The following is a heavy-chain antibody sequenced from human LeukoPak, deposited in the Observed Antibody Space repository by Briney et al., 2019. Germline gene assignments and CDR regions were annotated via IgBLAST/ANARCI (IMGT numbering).Heavy chain of an antibody. CDR3: ARERSGWSLIGMDV. D-gene: IGHD6-13*01. J-gene: IGHJ6*02. V-gene: IGHV3-23*01. CDR1: GFTFSSYA. Sequence: PGGSLRLSCAASGFTFSSYAMSWVRQAPGKGLEWVSALSGSPGSTYYGDSVKGRFTISRDNSKNTLYLQMNSLRAEDTAVYYCARERSGWSLIGMDVWGQGTTVTVSS. CDR2: LSGSPGST.